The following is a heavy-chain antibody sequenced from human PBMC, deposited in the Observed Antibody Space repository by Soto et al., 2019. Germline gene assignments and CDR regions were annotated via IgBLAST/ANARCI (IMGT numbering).Heavy chain of an antibody. Sequence: QVQLVQSGAEVKKPGSSVKVSCKASGGTFSSYTISWVRQAPGQGLEWMGRIIPILGIANYAQKFQGRVTITADESPGNADMGLSSLRSEDTAVCYCARGIADNWFDPWGQGTLVTVSS. CDR2: IIPILGIA. J-gene: IGHJ5*02. CDR1: GGTFSSYT. CDR3: ARGIADNWFDP. D-gene: IGHD6-13*01. V-gene: IGHV1-69*02.